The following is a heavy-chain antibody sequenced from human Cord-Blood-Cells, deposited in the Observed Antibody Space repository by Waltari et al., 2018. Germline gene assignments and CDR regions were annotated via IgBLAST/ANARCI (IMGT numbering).Heavy chain of an antibody. Sequence: EVQLVESGGGLVQPGGSLRLSCAASGFTFSSYAMSWVRQAPGKGLEWVSAISGSGGSTYYADSVEGRFTISRNNSKNTLYLQMNSLRAEDTAVFYCAKDWGLGGWGYSFDIWGQGTMVTVSS. CDR2: ISGSGGST. V-gene: IGHV3-23*04. J-gene: IGHJ3*02. CDR3: AKDWGLGGWGYSFDI. CDR1: GFTFSSYA. D-gene: IGHD3-22*01.